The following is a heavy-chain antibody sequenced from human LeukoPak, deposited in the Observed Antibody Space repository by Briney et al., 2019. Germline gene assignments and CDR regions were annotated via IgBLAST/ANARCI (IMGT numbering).Heavy chain of an antibody. Sequence: GGSLRLSCAASGFTFSRYSMNWVRQAPGKGLEWVSYISSSSSTIYYADSVKGRFTISRDNAKNSLYLQMNSLRDEDTAVYYCARELVGAATGYYFDYWGQGTLVTVSS. CDR1: GFTFSRYS. J-gene: IGHJ4*02. V-gene: IGHV3-48*02. CDR3: ARELVGAATGYYFDY. D-gene: IGHD2-15*01. CDR2: ISSSSSTI.